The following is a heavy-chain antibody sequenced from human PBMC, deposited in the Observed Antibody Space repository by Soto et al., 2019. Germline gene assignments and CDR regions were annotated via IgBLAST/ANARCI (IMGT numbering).Heavy chain of an antibody. D-gene: IGHD4-17*01. V-gene: IGHV4-30-4*01. Sequence: SETLSLTCTVSGGSISSGDYYWSWIRQPPGKGLEWIGYIYYSGSTYYNPSLKSRVTISVDTSKNQFSLKLSSVTAADTAVYYCARGSILGTVGGSWFDPWGQGTLVTVSS. CDR3: ARGSILGTVGGSWFDP. CDR1: GGSISSGDYY. J-gene: IGHJ5*02. CDR2: IYYSGST.